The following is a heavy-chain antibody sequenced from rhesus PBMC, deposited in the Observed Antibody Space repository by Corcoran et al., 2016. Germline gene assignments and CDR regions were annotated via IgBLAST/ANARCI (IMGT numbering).Heavy chain of an antibody. D-gene: IGHD7-45*01. CDR1: GGSISSNY. CDR2: IYGSGGST. V-gene: IGHV4-160*01. CDR3: ARDPELGIFDY. J-gene: IGHJ4*01. Sequence: QLQLQESGPGLVKPSETLSLTCAVSGGSISSNYWSWIRQSPGKGLEWIGGIYGSGGSTEYNPALKSRGTMSKDTSKNQFSLKLSSVTAADTAVYYCARDPELGIFDYWGQGVLVTVSS.